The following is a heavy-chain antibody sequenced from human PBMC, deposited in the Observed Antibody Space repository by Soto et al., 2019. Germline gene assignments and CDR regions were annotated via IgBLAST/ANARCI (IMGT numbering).Heavy chain of an antibody. V-gene: IGHV3-9*01. CDR3: AKVLTGGAYCCGDCYPDYAFDI. J-gene: IGHJ3*02. Sequence: EVQLVESGGGLLQPGRSLRLSCAASGFTFDDYAMHWVRQAPGKGLEWVSGISWNSRSIGYADSVKGRFPISRDNAKNSLYLQMNRLRAEGTALYYCAKVLTGGAYCCGDCYPDYAFDIWGQGTIVTVSS. D-gene: IGHD2-21*01. CDR1: GFTFDDYA. CDR2: ISWNSRSI.